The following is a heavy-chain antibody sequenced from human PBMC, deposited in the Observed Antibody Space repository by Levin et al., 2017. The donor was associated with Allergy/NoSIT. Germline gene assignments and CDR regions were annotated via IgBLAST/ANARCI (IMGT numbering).Heavy chain of an antibody. Sequence: ASVKVSCKASGYTFTGYYMHWVRQAPGQGLEWMGRINPNSGGTNYAQKFQGRVTMTRDTSISTAYMELSRLRSDDTAVYYCARSGGGDYYYDSSGNPVWGFDYWGQGTLVTVSS. D-gene: IGHD3-22*01. CDR2: INPNSGGT. J-gene: IGHJ4*02. CDR3: ARSGGGDYYYDSSGNPVWGFDY. CDR1: GYTFTGYY. V-gene: IGHV1-2*06.